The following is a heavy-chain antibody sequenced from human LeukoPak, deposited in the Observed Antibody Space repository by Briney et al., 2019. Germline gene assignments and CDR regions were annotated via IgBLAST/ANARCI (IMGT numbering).Heavy chain of an antibody. CDR3: AKGTIRVVPAAPLDY. J-gene: IGHJ4*02. CDR1: GFTFSSYA. CDR2: ISGSGGST. D-gene: IGHD2-2*01. Sequence: GASLRLSCAASGFTFSSYAMSWVRQAPGKGLEWVSAISGSGGSTYYADSVKGRFTISRDNSKNTLYLQMNSLRAEDTAVYYCAKGTIRVVPAAPLDYWGQGTLVTVSS. V-gene: IGHV3-23*01.